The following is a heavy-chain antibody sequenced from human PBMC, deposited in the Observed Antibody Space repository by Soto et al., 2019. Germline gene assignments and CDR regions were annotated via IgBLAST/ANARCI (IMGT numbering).Heavy chain of an antibody. Sequence: QVQLVQSGAEVKKPGSSVKVSCKASGGTLSSYAISWVRQAPGQGLEWMGGILPIFGTANYAQKFQGRVTITADESTSTAYMELSSLRSEDTAVYYCARARDPFLQWLPFDYWGQGTLVTVSS. CDR2: ILPIFGTA. CDR3: ARARDPFLQWLPFDY. J-gene: IGHJ4*02. D-gene: IGHD3-3*02. V-gene: IGHV1-69*12. CDR1: GGTLSSYA.